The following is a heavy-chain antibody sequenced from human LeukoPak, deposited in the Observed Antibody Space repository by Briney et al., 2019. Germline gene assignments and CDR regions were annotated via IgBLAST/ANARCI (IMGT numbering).Heavy chain of an antibody. V-gene: IGHV3-15*01. J-gene: IGHJ4*02. CDR3: STYRYKYDTSGEDH. CDR1: GFTFSNAW. Sequence: GGSLRLSCAASGFTFSNAWMSWVRQAAGKGLEWLGRIKSKSDGGTTDYAAPAKGRFTISRDDSKNTVHLQMNSLTTEDTAVYYCSTYRYKYDTSGEDHWGQGTLVTVSS. D-gene: IGHD3-22*01. CDR2: IKSKSDGGTT.